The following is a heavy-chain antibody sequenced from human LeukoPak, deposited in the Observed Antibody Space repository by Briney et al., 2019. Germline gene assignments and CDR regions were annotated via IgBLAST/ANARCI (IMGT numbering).Heavy chain of an antibody. Sequence: PSETLSLTCTVSGGSISSYYWSWIRQPPGKGLEWTGYIYYSGSTNYNPSLKSRVTISVDTSKNQFSLKLSSVTAADTAVYYCARDKGLPHFDIWGQGTMVTVSS. CDR2: IYYSGST. CDR1: GGSISSYY. J-gene: IGHJ3*02. V-gene: IGHV4-59*01. CDR3: ARDKGLPHFDI.